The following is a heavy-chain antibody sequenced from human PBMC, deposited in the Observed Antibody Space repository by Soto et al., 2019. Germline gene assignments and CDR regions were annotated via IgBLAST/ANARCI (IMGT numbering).Heavy chain of an antibody. D-gene: IGHD3-22*01. CDR2: IYYSGTT. CDR1: GDSVNSGTYY. CDR3: ARAKNTMIGPESY. Sequence: VQLQESRPGLVKPSETLSLTCTVSGDSVNSGTYYWSWIRQPPEKGLEWIGYIYYSGTTKYNTSLNCRVSSSIDTSTNQVSLTMSYLSAAHTAVYVWARAKNTMIGPESYWGQGTLVTCSS. J-gene: IGHJ4*02. V-gene: IGHV4-61*01.